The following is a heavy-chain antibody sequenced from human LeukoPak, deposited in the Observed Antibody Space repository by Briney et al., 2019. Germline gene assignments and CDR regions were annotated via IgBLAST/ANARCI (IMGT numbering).Heavy chain of an antibody. Sequence: PGRSLRLSCTASGFTFSNYGMHWVRQAPDKGLEWVAVIWYDGSNKYYADSVKGRSTISRDNSKNTLYLQMNSLRAEDTAVYYCARDGDLLTGYYFDSWGQGTLVTVSS. J-gene: IGHJ4*02. D-gene: IGHD3-9*01. V-gene: IGHV3-33*01. CDR2: IWYDGSNK. CDR3: ARDGDLLTGYYFDS. CDR1: GFTFSNYG.